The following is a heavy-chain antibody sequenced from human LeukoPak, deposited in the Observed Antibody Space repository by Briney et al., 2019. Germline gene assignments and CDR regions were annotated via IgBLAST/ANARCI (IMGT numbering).Heavy chain of an antibody. Sequence: GGSLRLSCAASGFPFSSYAMSWVRQAPGKGLEWVSAISGSGGSTYYADSVKGRFTISRDNSKNTLYLQMNSLRAEDTAVYYCAKGKRSTVTTPDYWGQGTLVTVSS. CDR1: GFPFSSYA. J-gene: IGHJ4*02. CDR2: ISGSGGST. V-gene: IGHV3-23*01. CDR3: AKGKRSTVTTPDY. D-gene: IGHD4-17*01.